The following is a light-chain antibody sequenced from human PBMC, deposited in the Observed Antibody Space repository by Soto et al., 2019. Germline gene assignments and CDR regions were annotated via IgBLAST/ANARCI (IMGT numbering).Light chain of an antibody. J-gene: IGLJ3*02. Sequence: QTVVTQEPSLTVSPGGTVTLTCASSTGAVTSGYYPSWFQRKPGQAPRVLIYSTSNKHSWTPARFSGSLLGGKAALTLSGVQPEDEAEYYCLLYYGGTQGVFGGGTKLTVL. V-gene: IGLV7-43*01. CDR3: LLYYGGTQGV. CDR2: STS. CDR1: TGAVTSGYY.